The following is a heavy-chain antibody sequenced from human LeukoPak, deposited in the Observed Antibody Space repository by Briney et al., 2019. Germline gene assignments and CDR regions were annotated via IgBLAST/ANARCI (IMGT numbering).Heavy chain of an antibody. V-gene: IGHV1-18*01. CDR3: ARDHEYFNSPVVNFQY. CDR1: GYTFTNYG. Sequence: ASVKVSCKASGYTFTNYGISWVRQAPGQGLEWMGWISGYNGNTNFAQRLQGRATISIDTSTTTAYMELRSLRPDDTAVYYCARDHEYFNSPVVNFQYWGQGTLVTVSS. D-gene: IGHD2/OR15-2a*01. J-gene: IGHJ1*01. CDR2: ISGYNGNT.